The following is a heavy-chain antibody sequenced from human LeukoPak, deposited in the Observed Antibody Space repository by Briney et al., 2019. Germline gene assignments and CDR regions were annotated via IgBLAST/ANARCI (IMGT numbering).Heavy chain of an antibody. V-gene: IGHV3-9*01. CDR1: GFTFDDYA. CDR2: ISWDSGSI. J-gene: IGHJ4*02. D-gene: IGHD5-24*01. Sequence: GGSLRLSCAASGFTFDDYAMHWVRQAPGKGLEWVSGISWDSGSIGYADSVKGRFTISRDNAKNSQYLQMNSLRAEDTALYYCAKDTGDGYNLAPFDYWGQGTLVTVSS. CDR3: AKDTGDGYNLAPFDY.